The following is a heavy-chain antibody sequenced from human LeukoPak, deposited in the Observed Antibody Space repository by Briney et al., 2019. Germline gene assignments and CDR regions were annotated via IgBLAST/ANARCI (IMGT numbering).Heavy chain of an antibody. Sequence: SETLSLTCTVSGGSISSYYWSWIRQPPGKGLEWIGYIYYSGSTNYNPSLKSRVTISVDTSKNQFSLKLSSVTAADTAVYYCARDNYSYGPPTWGQGTLVTVSS. D-gene: IGHD5-18*01. CDR3: ARDNYSYGPPT. CDR1: GGSISSYY. J-gene: IGHJ5*02. CDR2: IYYSGST. V-gene: IGHV4-59*12.